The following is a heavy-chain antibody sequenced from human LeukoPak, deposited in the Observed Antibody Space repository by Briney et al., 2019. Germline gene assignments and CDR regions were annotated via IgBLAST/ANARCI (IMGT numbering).Heavy chain of an antibody. CDR1: GYTLTELS. CDR3: ARGTVGYYGMDV. D-gene: IGHD2-15*01. V-gene: IGHV7-4-1*02. CDR2: IDTNTGNP. Sequence: GASVKVSCKVSGYTLTELSIHWVRQAPGQGLEWMGWIDTNTGNPAYAQGFAGRFVFSLDTSVSTTYLQISSLTGDDTAVYFCARGTVGYYGMDVWGQGTTVTVSS. J-gene: IGHJ6*02.